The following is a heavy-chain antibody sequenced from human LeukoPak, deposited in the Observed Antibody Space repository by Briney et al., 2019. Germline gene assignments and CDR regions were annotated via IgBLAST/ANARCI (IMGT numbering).Heavy chain of an antibody. Sequence: GRSLRLSCAASGFTFSSYAMHWVRQAPGKGLEWVAVISYDGSNKYYADSVKGRFTISRDNSKNTLYLQMNSLRAEDTAVYYCAKARNRQWLAHYYFDYWGQGTLVTVSS. CDR1: GFTFSSYA. D-gene: IGHD6-19*01. CDR3: AKARNRQWLAHYYFDY. V-gene: IGHV3-30-3*01. J-gene: IGHJ4*02. CDR2: ISYDGSNK.